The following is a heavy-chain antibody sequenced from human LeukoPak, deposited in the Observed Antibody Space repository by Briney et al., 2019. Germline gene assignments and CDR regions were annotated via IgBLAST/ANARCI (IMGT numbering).Heavy chain of an antibody. D-gene: IGHD2-2*01. Sequence: SETLSLTCSVFGDSISSGGYYWTWIRQPAGKGLEWIGRIYIGESANYNSSLESRVTILVDTSKNQFSLKPSSVTAADTAMYFCARSRERICSNPPCYVDLQATWGQGTLVTVSP. V-gene: IGHV4-61*02. CDR1: GDSISSGGYY. CDR3: ARSRERICSNPPCYVDLQAT. J-gene: IGHJ4*02. CDR2: IYIGESA.